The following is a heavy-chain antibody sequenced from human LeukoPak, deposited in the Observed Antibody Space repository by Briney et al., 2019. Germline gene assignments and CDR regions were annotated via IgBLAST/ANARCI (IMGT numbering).Heavy chain of an antibody. CDR1: GFTFSSSW. J-gene: IGHJ3*02. CDR2: IKEDGTAK. Sequence: GGSLRVSCAASGFTFSSSWMAWVRQAPGKGMEWVGNIKEDGTAKNYVVSVRGRFTISRDNAKNSLYLQMNSLRGEDTAVYYCTRDSGYNAFDIWGQGTMVTVSS. D-gene: IGHD5-12*01. CDR3: TRDSGYNAFDI. V-gene: IGHV3-7*01.